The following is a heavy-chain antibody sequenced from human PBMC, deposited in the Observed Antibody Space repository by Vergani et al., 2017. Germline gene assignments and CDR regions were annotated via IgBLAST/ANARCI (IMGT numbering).Heavy chain of an antibody. Sequence: QVQLQQWGAGLLKPSETLSLTCAVYGGSFSGYYWSWIRQPPGKGLEWIGEINHSGSTNYNPSLKSRVTISVDTSKNQFSLKLSSVTAADTAVYYCARSDSYGYYWYFDLWGRGTLVTVSS. CDR3: ARSDSYGYYWYFDL. D-gene: IGHD5-18*01. V-gene: IGHV4-34*01. J-gene: IGHJ2*01. CDR2: INHSGST. CDR1: GGSFSGYY.